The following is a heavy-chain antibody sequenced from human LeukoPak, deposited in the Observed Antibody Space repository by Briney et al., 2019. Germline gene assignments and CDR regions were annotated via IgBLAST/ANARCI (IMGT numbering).Heavy chain of an antibody. J-gene: IGHJ4*02. CDR1: GFTFSSYS. CDR2: ISSSSSYI. Sequence: PGGSLRLSCAASGFTFSSYSMNWVRQAPGKGLEWVSSISSSSSYIYYADSVKGRFTISRDNAKNSLYLQMDSLRAEDTAVYYCASPVLMVRGVTVDYWGQGTLVTVSS. V-gene: IGHV3-21*01. CDR3: ASPVLMVRGVTVDY. D-gene: IGHD3-10*01.